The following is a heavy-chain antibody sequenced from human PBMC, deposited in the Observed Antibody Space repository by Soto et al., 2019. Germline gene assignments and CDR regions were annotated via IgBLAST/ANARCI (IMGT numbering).Heavy chain of an antibody. CDR3: AKEAGATMWGNWFDP. V-gene: IGHV3-30*18. CDR1: GFTFSSYG. D-gene: IGHD6-25*01. CDR2: ISYDGSNK. J-gene: IGHJ5*02. Sequence: QVQLVESGGGVVQPGRSLRLSCAASGFTFSSYGMHWVRQAPGKGLEWVAVISYDGSNKYYADSVKGRFTISRDNSKNTLYLQMNSLRAEDTAVYYCAKEAGATMWGNWFDPWGQGTLVTVSS.